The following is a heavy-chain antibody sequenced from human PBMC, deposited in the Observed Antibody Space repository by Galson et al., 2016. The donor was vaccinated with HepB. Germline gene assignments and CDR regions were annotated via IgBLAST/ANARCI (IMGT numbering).Heavy chain of an antibody. V-gene: IGHV3-33*01. Sequence: SLRLSCAASGFTFSRFGMHWVRQAPGKGLESVAVIWFDGRDAYYGDSVKGRFTISRDNSNNMLYLQMNSLRAEDTAVYYCARAIAAAGNFDYWGQGTLVTVSS. CDR3: ARAIAAAGNFDY. D-gene: IGHD6-13*01. CDR1: GFTFSRFG. J-gene: IGHJ4*02. CDR2: IWFDGRDA.